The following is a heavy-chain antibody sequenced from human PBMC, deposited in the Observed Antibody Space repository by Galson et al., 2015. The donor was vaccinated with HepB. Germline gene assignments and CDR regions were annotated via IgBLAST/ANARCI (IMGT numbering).Heavy chain of an antibody. CDR3: ATMAFDLWSGQYYFYYYMDV. CDR2: IKSKNDGGTT. CDR1: GFTFSNTW. V-gene: IGHV3-15*05. Sequence: LRLSCAASGFTFSNTWISWVRQAPGRGMEWVGRIKSKNDGGTTDYAAPVKGRFTISRDDSRDTLYLQMNSLKTKDTAVYYCATMAFDLWSGQYYFYYYMDVWGKGTTVTVSS. D-gene: IGHD3-3*01. J-gene: IGHJ6*03.